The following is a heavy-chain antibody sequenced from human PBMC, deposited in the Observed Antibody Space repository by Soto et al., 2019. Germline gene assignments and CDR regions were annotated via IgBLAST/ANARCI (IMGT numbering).Heavy chain of an antibody. CDR2: ISAHNGNT. J-gene: IGHJ4*02. V-gene: IGHV1-18*01. Sequence: QVHLVQSGAEVKKPGASVKVCCKGSGYGFTTYGITWVRQAPGQGLEWMAWISAHNGNTNYAQELQGRVTVTRDTSTSRPYMELRSLRSDDTAVYYCARGRYGDYWGQGALVTVSS. D-gene: IGHD1-1*01. CDR3: ARGRYGDY. CDR1: GYGFTTYG.